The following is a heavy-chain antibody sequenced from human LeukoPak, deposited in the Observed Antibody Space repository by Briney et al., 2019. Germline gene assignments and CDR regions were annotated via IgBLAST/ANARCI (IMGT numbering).Heavy chain of an antibody. CDR3: ARDLQVAGTAYFDS. J-gene: IGHJ4*02. CDR1: GFSFSNYE. Sequence: GGSLRLSCAASGFSFSNYEMNWVRQTPGKGLEWVSYMSSSGSMTWYADSVKGRFTISRDNAKRSLYLQMNSLRAEDTAVYYCARDLQVAGTAYFDSWGQGTLVTVSS. V-gene: IGHV3-48*03. CDR2: MSSSGSMT. D-gene: IGHD6-19*01.